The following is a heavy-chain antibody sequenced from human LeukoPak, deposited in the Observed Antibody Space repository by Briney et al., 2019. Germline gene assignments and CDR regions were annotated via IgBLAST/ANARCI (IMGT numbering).Heavy chain of an antibody. J-gene: IGHJ5*02. CDR2: IKQDGSEK. CDR3: AREFVVITVNWFDP. CDR1: GFTFSSYW. D-gene: IGHD3-22*01. V-gene: IGHV3-7*01. Sequence: GGSLRLSCAASGFTFSSYWMSWVRQAPGKGLEWVANIKQDGSEKYYVDPVKGRFTISRDNAKNSLYLQMNSLRAEDTAGYYCAREFVVITVNWFDPWGQGTLVTVSS.